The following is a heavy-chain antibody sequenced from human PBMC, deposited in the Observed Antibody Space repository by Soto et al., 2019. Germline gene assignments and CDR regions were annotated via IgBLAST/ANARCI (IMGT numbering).Heavy chain of an antibody. CDR3: AKDLLYYYDSTRSLDF. V-gene: IGHV3-23*01. Sequence: EVQLLESGGGLVQPGGSLRLSCAASGFTFSSYAMSWVRQAPGKGLEWVSSISGSGGGAYYADSLKGRFTISRDNSQNTLYLQMNSLSADDTAVYYCAKDLLYYYDSTRSLDFWGQGALVTVSS. D-gene: IGHD3-22*01. J-gene: IGHJ4*02. CDR1: GFTFSSYA. CDR2: ISGSGGGA.